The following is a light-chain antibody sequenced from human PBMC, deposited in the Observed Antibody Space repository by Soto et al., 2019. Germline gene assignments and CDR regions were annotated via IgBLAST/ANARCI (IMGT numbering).Light chain of an antibody. V-gene: IGKV1-17*01. CDR1: QGIRNE. CDR2: AAS. Sequence: DIQMTQSPSSLSSSVGDRVTITCRASQGIRNELGWYQQKPGEAPKRLIYAASSLQSGVPSRFSGTGFGTEFTLTISSLQPEDFATYYCLQHNSYPPTFGGGTKVDI. CDR3: LQHNSYPPT. J-gene: IGKJ4*01.